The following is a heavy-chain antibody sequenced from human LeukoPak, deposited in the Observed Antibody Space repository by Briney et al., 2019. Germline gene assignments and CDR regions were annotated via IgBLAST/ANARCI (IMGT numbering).Heavy chain of an antibody. J-gene: IGHJ3*02. CDR1: GYTFTGYY. D-gene: IGHD6-6*01. Sequence: ASVKVSCKASGYTFTGYYMHWVRQAPGQGLEWMGWINPNSGGTNYAQKFRGRVTMTRDTSISTAYMELSRLRSDDTAVYYCARERGPIAARPDGAFDIWGQGTMVTVSS. V-gene: IGHV1-2*02. CDR2: INPNSGGT. CDR3: ARERGPIAARPDGAFDI.